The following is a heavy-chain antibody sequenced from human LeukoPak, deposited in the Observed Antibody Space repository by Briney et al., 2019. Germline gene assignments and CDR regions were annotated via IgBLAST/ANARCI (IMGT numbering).Heavy chain of an antibody. CDR1: GYTFTGYY. V-gene: IGHV1-2*02. J-gene: IGHJ3*02. D-gene: IGHD3-22*01. Sequence: ASVKVSCKASGYTFTGYYMHWVRQAPGQGLEWMGWINPNSGGTNYAQKFQGRVTMTRDTSISTAYMELRSLRSDDTAVYYCARDLPYYDSSGYYPEWAFDIWGQGTMVTVSS. CDR3: ARDLPYYDSSGYYPEWAFDI. CDR2: INPNSGGT.